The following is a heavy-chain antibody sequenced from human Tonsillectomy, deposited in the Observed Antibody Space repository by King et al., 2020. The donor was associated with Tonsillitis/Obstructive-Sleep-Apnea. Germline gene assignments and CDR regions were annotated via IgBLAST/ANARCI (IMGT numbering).Heavy chain of an antibody. V-gene: IGHV1-46*01. CDR1: GYTFTSYY. CDR3: ANVYYDFWSGYYADY. D-gene: IGHD3-3*01. J-gene: IGHJ4*02. CDR2: INPSGGST. Sequence: QLVQSGAEVKKPGASVKVSCKASGYTFTSYYMHWVRQAPGQGLEWMGIINPSGGSTSYAQKFQGRVTMTRDTSTSTVYMELSSLRSEDTAVYYCANVYYDFWSGYYADYWGQGTLVTVSS.